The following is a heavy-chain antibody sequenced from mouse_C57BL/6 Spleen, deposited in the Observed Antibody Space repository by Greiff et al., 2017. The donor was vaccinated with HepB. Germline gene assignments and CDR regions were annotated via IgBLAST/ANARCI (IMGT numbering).Heavy chain of an antibody. CDR1: GYTFTSYW. CDR3: ARGGFSGNLAWFAY. D-gene: IGHD2-1*01. Sequence: QVQLKESGTELVKPGASVKLSCKASGYTFTSYWMHWVKQRPGQGLEWIGNINPSNGGTNYNEKFKSKATLTVDKSSSTAYMQLSSLTSEDSAVYYCARGGFSGNLAWFAYWGQGTLVTVSA. CDR2: INPSNGGT. V-gene: IGHV1-53*01. J-gene: IGHJ3*01.